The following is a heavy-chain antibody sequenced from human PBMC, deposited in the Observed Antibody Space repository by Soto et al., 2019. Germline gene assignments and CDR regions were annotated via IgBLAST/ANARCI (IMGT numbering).Heavy chain of an antibody. D-gene: IGHD6-13*01. J-gene: IGHJ5*02. V-gene: IGHV1-3*01. CDR2: FNAGSGDR. CDR3: VRGIADSWFDP. Sequence: QVQLVQSGAEVKKPGASVKVSCKTSGYIFTNYAVHWVRQAPGQRLEWMGWFNAGSGDRRYSQNFQGRVTLTGVTSASTAYMELTGLRSEDTDVYYCVRGIADSWFDPWGQGTLVTVSS. CDR1: GYIFTNYA.